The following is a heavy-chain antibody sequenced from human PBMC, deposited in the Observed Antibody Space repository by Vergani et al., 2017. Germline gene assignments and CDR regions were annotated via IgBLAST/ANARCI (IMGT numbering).Heavy chain of an antibody. J-gene: IGHJ2*01. V-gene: IGHV3-66*01. CDR1: GFTVSSNY. CDR2: IYSGGST. Sequence: EVQLVESGGGLVQPGGSLRLSCAASGFTVSSNYMSWVRQAPGKGLEWVSVIYSGGSTYYADSVKGRFTISRDNSKNTLYLQMNSLRAEDTAVYYCARDTRGYSYGYTDHLTQFRNWYFDLWGRGTLVTVSS. CDR3: ARDTRGYSYGYTDHLTQFRNWYFDL. D-gene: IGHD5-18*01.